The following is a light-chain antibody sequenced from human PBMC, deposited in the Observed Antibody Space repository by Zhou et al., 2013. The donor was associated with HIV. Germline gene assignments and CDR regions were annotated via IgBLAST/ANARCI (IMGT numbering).Light chain of an antibody. Sequence: EIVMTQSPATLSVSPGERATLSCRASQSVSSNLAWYQQKPGQAPRLLIYGASTRATGIPARFSGSGSGTEFTLTINSLQSEDFAVYYCQQRSNWPLITFGPGTKVDIK. CDR1: QSVSSN. J-gene: IGKJ3*01. CDR2: GAS. CDR3: QQRSNWPLIT. V-gene: IGKV3-15*01.